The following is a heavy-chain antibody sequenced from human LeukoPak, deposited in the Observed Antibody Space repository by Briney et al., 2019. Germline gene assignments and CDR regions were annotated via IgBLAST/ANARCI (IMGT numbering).Heavy chain of an antibody. CDR3: ARAAYYDILTGDYYGMDV. CDR1: GYTFTSYG. V-gene: IGHV1-2*02. Sequence: GASVKVSCKASGYTFTSYGISWVRQAPGQGLEWMGWINPNSGGTNYAQKFQGRVTMTRDTSISTAYMELSRLRSDDTAVYYCARAAYYDILTGDYYGMDVWGQGTTVTVSS. J-gene: IGHJ6*02. D-gene: IGHD3-9*01. CDR2: INPNSGGT.